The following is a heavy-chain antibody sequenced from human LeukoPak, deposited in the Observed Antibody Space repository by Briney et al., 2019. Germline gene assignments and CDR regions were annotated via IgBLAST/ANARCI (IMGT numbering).Heavy chain of an antibody. V-gene: IGHV3-74*01. CDR3: ATKQWLAPPPDS. CDR1: GVTPTTYT. Sequence: GGSLRLSSAAPGVTPTTYTMFCVSEDPGKGLENVSRINSDGTVTTYADSVKDRFTVRRDNADNKMFLQINSVREEDTAGYYCATKQWLAPPPDSWGQGGPVAVSS. J-gene: IGHJ6*01. D-gene: IGHD6-19*01. CDR2: INSDGTVT.